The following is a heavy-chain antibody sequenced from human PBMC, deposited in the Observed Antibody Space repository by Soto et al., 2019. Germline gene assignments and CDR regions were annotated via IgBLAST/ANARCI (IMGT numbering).Heavy chain of an antibody. Sequence: GGSLRLSCAASGFTFSSYDMHWVRQATGKGLEWVSAIGTAGDTCYPGSVKGRFTISRENAKNSLYLQMNSLRAGDTAVYYCARDRGSYYDLWGQGTTVTVSS. CDR1: GFTFSSYD. CDR3: ARDRGSYYDL. D-gene: IGHD1-26*01. CDR2: IGTAGDT. J-gene: IGHJ6*02. V-gene: IGHV3-13*01.